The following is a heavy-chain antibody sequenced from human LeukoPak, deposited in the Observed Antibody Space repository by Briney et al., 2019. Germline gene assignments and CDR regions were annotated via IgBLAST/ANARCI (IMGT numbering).Heavy chain of an antibody. CDR3: ARLNGFGEFDAFDI. CDR1: GFTFSSYS. D-gene: IGHD3-10*01. J-gene: IGHJ3*02. CDR2: ISSSSSYI. V-gene: IGHV3-21*01. Sequence: GGSLRLSCAASGFTFSSYSMNWVRQAPGKGLEWVSSISSSSSYIYYADSVKGRFTISRDNAKNSLYLQMNSLRAEDTAVYYCARLNGFGEFDAFDIWGQGTMVTVSS.